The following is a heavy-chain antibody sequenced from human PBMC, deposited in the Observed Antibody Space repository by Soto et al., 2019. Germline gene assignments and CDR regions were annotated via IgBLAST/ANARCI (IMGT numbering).Heavy chain of an antibody. CDR2: INPLPTSGST. J-gene: IGHJ4*02. CDR1: GYIFTNYY. CDR3: ARDLAAAAY. Sequence: QVQLVQSGAEVKKPGASVKVSCKASGYIFTNYYIHWVRQAPGQGLEWMAIINPLPTSGSTNYAQKFQGRVTVTRDTSTSTVYMELSSLRSEDTAIYYCARDLAAAAYWDQGTLVTVSS. D-gene: IGHD6-13*01. V-gene: IGHV1-46*01.